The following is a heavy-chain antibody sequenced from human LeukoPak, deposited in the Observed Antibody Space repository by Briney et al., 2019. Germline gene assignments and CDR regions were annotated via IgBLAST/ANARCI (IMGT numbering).Heavy chain of an antibody. CDR2: IIPIFCTA. D-gene: IGHD5-12*01. V-gene: IGHV1-69*13. J-gene: IGHJ4*02. CDR3: ARDRGLSGYDLDY. CDR1: GGTLSSYA. Sequence: SVPVSRMSSGGTLSSYAFSWVRQAPGQGLAGMGGIIPIFCTANYAQKFQGRVTITADESTSTHYMELSSLRSEDTAVYYCARDRGLSGYDLDYWDQGTLVTVSS.